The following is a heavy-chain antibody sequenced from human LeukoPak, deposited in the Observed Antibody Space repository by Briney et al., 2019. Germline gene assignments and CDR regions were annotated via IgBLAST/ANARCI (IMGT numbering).Heavy chain of an antibody. CDR1: GGSISSSSYF. CDR3: ARLGTQAFDY. V-gene: IGHV4-39*01. J-gene: IGHJ4*02. CDR2: FYGST. Sequence: PSETLSLTCTVTGGSISSSSYFWGWIRQPPGKGLEWIGSFYGSTYYNPSLKSRVTISVDTSKNQFSLNLSSVTATDTAVYYCARLGTQAFDYWGQGTLVTASS.